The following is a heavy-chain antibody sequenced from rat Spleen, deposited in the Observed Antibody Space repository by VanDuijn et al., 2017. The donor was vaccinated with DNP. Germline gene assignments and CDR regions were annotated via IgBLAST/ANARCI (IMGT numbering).Heavy chain of an antibody. J-gene: IGHJ4*01. Sequence: EVQLVESGGGLVQPGRSLKLSCAASGFTFSDYYMAWVRQAPTKGLEWVASINLDGSRTYCRDSVKGRFTISRDNAKSTLYLQMDSLRSEDTATYYCATRATTGAMDAWGQGTSVTVSS. CDR3: ATRATTGAMDA. D-gene: IGHD1-11*01. CDR2: INLDGSRT. CDR1: GFTFSDYY. V-gene: IGHV5S10*01.